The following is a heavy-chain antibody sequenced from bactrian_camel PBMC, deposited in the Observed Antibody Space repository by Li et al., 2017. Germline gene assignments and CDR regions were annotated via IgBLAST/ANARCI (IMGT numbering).Heavy chain of an antibody. J-gene: IGHJ4*01. CDR2: IASTGAYT. D-gene: IGHD5*01. Sequence: VQLVESGGDSVQAGGSLRLSCAASTFTFDGSEISWYRQAPGKGLEWISTIASTGAYTFYADSVKGRFTISRDNAKNTLYLHLNSLKTEDTGLYYCATGLRGLYEYTYWGQGTQVTVS. CDR3: ATGLRGLYEYTY. V-gene: IGHV3-1*01. CDR1: TFTFDGSE.